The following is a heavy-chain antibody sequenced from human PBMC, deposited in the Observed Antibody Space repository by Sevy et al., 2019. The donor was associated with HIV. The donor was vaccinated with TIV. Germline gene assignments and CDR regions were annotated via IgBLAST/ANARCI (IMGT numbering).Heavy chain of an antibody. J-gene: IGHJ4*02. CDR3: ARGSFCSSASCYSGGYHY. D-gene: IGHD2-2*01. V-gene: IGHV3-7*01. CDR1: GFTFSSYW. Sequence: GGSLRLSCAASGFTFSSYWLNWVRQAPGKGLEWVANIKQDGSERYYVDSVKGRFTISRDNAKNSLYRQMNSLRAEDTAVYYCARGSFCSSASCYSGGYHYWGQGTLVTVSS. CDR2: IKQDGSER.